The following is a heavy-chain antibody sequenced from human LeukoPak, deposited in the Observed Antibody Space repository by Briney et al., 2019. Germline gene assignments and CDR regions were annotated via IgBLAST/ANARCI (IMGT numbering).Heavy chain of an antibody. D-gene: IGHD2-15*01. CDR2: IIPIFGTA. Sequence: SVKVSCKASGGTFSSYAISWVRQAPGQGLEWVGGIIPIFGTANYAQKFQGRVTITADESTSTAYMELSSLRSEDTAVYYCASGCSGGSCYPYYYYYYGMDVWGQGTTVTVSS. CDR3: ASGCSGGSCYPYYYYYYGMDV. J-gene: IGHJ6*02. CDR1: GGTFSSYA. V-gene: IGHV1-69*13.